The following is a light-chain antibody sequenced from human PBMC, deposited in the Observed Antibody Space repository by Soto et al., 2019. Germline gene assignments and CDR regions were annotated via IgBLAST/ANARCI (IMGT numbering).Light chain of an antibody. V-gene: IGLV1-44*01. Sequence: QSVLTRAPSESRTPVQKDKISCSRSGSNIGSNTVNWYQQLPGTAPKLLIYSNNQRPSGVPDRFSGSKSGTSASLAISGLQSEDEAYYYRARWHDSLTGRVFGRRTEVIVL. CDR1: GSNIGSNT. J-gene: IGLJ2*01. CDR2: SNN. CDR3: ARWHDSLTGRV.